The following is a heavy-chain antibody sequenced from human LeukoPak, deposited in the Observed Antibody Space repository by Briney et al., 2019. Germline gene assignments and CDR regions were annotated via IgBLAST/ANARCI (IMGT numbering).Heavy chain of an antibody. J-gene: IGHJ6*02. CDR2: INPSGGST. CDR3: AREVGGSLGLYYYGMDV. V-gene: IGHV1-46*01. D-gene: IGHD3-16*01. CDR1: GYTFTSYY. Sequence: GASVKVSCKASGYTFTSYYMHWVRQAPGQGLEWMGIINPSGGSTSYAQKFQGRVTITADKSTSTAYMELSSLRSEDTAVYYCAREVGGSLGLYYYGMDVWGQGTTVTVSS.